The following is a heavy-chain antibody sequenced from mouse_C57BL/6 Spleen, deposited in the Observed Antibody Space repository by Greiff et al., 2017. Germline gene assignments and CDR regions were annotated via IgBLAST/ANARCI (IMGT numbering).Heavy chain of an antibody. V-gene: IGHV1-82*01. CDR3: ARGGLYGNYFDY. CDR2: IYPGDGDI. J-gene: IGHJ2*01. CDR1: GYAFSSSW. Sequence: LKESGPELVKPGASVKISCKASGYAFSSSWMNWVKQRPGKGLEWIGRIYPGDGDINYNGKFKGKATLTADKSSSTAYMQLSSLTSEDSAVYFCARGGLYGNYFDYWGQGTTLTVSS. D-gene: IGHD2-1*01.